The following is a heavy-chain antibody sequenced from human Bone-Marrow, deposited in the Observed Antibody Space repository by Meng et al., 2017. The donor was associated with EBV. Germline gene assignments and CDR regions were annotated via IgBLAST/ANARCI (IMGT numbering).Heavy chain of an antibody. CDR1: GASFSHINY. J-gene: IGHJ3*02. CDR3: ATSSSFFEGLASQVVNDAFDI. V-gene: IGHV4-4*02. Sequence: QVHLQEAGPGLVNPSGTLPPPFSVSGASFSHINYWTWVRQPPGKGLEWIGEIYHSGSTNCNPSLKSRVTVSVDTSKNQVSLKLSSVTAADTAVYYCATSSSFFEGLASQVVNDAFDIWGLGTLVTVSS. CDR2: IYHSGST. D-gene: IGHD6-13*01.